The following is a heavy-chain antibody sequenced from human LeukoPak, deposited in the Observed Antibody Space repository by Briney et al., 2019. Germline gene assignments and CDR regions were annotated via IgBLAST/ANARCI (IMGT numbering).Heavy chain of an antibody. Sequence: GGSLTLSCAASGFTFSSYAMHWVRHAPGKGLEYVSAISNNGDTTYYANSVKGRFTISRDNSKNTLYLQMGSLRGEDMAVYYCARADSGPSFPPDFWGQGTLVTVSS. CDR3: ARADSGPSFPPDF. J-gene: IGHJ4*02. V-gene: IGHV3-64*01. CDR1: GFTFSSYA. D-gene: IGHD5-12*01. CDR2: ISNNGDTT.